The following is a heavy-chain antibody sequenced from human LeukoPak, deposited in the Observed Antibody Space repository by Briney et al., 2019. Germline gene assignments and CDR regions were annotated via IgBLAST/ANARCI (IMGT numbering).Heavy chain of an antibody. CDR2: IYCSGST. V-gene: IGHV4-59*01. CDR3: AGPGATGTTGPYYFDY. D-gene: IGHD1-1*01. CDR1: GGSISSYY. Sequence: SETLSLTCTVSGGSISSYYWSWIRQPPGKGLEWIGYIYCSGSTNYNPSLKSRVTISVDTSKNQFSLKLSSVTAADTAVYYCAGPGATGTTGPYYFDYWGQGTLVTVSS. J-gene: IGHJ4*02.